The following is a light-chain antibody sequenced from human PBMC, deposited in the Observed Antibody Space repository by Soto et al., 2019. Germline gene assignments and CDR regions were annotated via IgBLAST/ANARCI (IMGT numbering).Light chain of an antibody. CDR1: QSISSY. Sequence: DILMTQSPSSLSASVGDRVTITCRASQSISSYLDWYQQKPGQAPKLLIYAASSLESGIPSRFSGSGSGTEFTLTISSLQPEDFATYYCQQSYNTPRTFGQGTKLEIK. CDR3: QQSYNTPRT. J-gene: IGKJ2*01. CDR2: AAS. V-gene: IGKV1-39*01.